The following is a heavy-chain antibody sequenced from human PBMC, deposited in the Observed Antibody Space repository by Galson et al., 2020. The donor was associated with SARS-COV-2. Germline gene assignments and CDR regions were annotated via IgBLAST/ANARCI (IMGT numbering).Heavy chain of an antibody. Sequence: SETLSLTCTVSGGSISSGSYYWSWIRQPAGKGLEWIGRIYTSGSTNYNPSLKSRVTISVDTSKNQFSLKLSSVTAADTAVYYCARGGGYFHYDAFDIWGQGKMVTVSS. CDR2: IYTSGST. V-gene: IGHV4-61*02. D-gene: IGHD3-22*01. CDR1: GGSISSGSYY. J-gene: IGHJ3*02. CDR3: ARGGGYFHYDAFDI.